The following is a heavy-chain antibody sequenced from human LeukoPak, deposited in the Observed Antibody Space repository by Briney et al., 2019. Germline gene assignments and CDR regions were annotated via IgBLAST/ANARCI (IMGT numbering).Heavy chain of an antibody. CDR2: IYYSGNT. V-gene: IGHV4-59*08. J-gene: IGHJ4*02. CDR3: ARISPGDHGNNIIYYSDY. D-gene: IGHD5-24*01. Sequence: SETPSLTCTVSGGSMSLNYWTWIRQPPGKGLEWIGYIYYSGNTNYKSSLKSRVTMSVDTSKNQFSLKLSSVTAADTAVYYCARISPGDHGNNIIYYSDYWGQGALVTVSS. CDR1: GGSMSLNY.